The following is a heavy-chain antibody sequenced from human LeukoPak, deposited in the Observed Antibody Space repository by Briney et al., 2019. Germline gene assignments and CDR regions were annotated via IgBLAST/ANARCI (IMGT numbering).Heavy chain of an antibody. V-gene: IGHV1-69*04. CDR3: ARGLQWLVPVYFDY. Sequence: KPGGSLRFSCAASGFTFSSYAISWVRQAPGQGLEWMGRIIPILGIANYAQKFQGRVTITADKSTSTAYMELSSLRSEDTAVYYCARGLQWLVPVYFDYWGQGTLVTVSS. J-gene: IGHJ4*02. D-gene: IGHD6-19*01. CDR1: GFTFSSYA. CDR2: IIPILGIA.